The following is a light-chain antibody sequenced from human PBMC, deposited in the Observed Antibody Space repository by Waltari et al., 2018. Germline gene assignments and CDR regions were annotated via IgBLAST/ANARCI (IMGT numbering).Light chain of an antibody. CDR3: QQANSFPIT. CDR1: QDIRNW. Sequence: DIQMTQCQSSVSASLGDRVTLTVRASQDIRNWLAWYQQKPGKAPNLLIYATSRLQTGVPSRFSGSGSGTEFTLTISSLQPEDFATYYCQQANSFPITFGPGTKVDIK. J-gene: IGKJ3*01. CDR2: ATS. V-gene: IGKV1-12*01.